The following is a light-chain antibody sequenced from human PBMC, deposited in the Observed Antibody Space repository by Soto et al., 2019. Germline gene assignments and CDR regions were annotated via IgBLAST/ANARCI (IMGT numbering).Light chain of an antibody. CDR3: LQDATYPWT. CDR1: QAIRTS. J-gene: IGKJ1*01. Sequence: ANQMTQSPSSLSASVGDKVTITCRASQAIRTSLVWYQQKSGKAPSLLIADASSRHSGVPSRFSGSGFGTDFNLTSNGLQPEDFATYYCLQDATYPWTFGQGTRVDIK. CDR2: DAS. V-gene: IGKV1-6*01.